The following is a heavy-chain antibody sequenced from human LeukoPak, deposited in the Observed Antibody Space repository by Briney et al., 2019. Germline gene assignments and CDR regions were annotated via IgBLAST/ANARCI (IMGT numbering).Heavy chain of an antibody. CDR1: GYTFTSYY. D-gene: IGHD3-22*01. J-gene: IGHJ4*02. CDR3: ARAPLGPGFYYESTGYYYFDC. CDR2: INPSGGST. Sequence: ASVKVSCKASGYTFTSYYMHWVRQAPGQGLEWMGIINPSGGSTSYAQKFQGRVTMTRDTSTSTVYMDLSSLRSNDTAVYFCARAPLGPGFYYESTGYYYFDCWGQGSLVTVSS. V-gene: IGHV1-46*01.